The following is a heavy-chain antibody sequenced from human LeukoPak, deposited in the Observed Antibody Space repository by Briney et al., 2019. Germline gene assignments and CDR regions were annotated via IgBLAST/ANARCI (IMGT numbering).Heavy chain of an antibody. CDR2: IYYSGST. V-gene: IGHV4-39*01. CDR1: GGSISSSSYY. CDR3: AGQGRMLSAFDH. J-gene: IGHJ4*02. Sequence: SETLSLTCTVSGGSISSSSYYWGWIRQPPGKGLEWIGSIYYSGSTYYNPPLKSRVTISVDTSKNQFSLKLSSVTAADTAVYYCAGQGRMLSAFDHWGQGTLVTVSS. D-gene: IGHD2-8*01.